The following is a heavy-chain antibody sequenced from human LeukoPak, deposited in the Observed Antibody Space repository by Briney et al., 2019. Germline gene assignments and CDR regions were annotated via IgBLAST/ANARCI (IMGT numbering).Heavy chain of an antibody. CDR2: IYSGGST. CDR3: ASSSGWYAVDLYY. D-gene: IGHD6-19*01. CDR1: GFTVSSNY. V-gene: IGHV3-53*01. Sequence: GGSLRLSCAASGFTVSSNYMSWVRQAPGKGLEWVSVIYSGGSTYYADSVKGRFTISRDNSKNTLYLQMNSLRAEDTAVYYCASSSGWYAVDLYYWGQGTLVTVSS. J-gene: IGHJ4*02.